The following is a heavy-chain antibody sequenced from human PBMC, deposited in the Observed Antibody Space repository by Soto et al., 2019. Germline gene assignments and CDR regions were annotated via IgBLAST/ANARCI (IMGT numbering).Heavy chain of an antibody. Sequence: PGGSLRLSCAASGFTFSDYYMSWIRQAPGKGLEWVSYISSSSSYTNYADSVKGRFTISRDNAKNSLYLQMNSLRAEDTAVYYCAHLYYDFWSGYHRTYGMDVWGQGTTVTVSS. CDR2: ISSSSSYT. V-gene: IGHV3-11*06. J-gene: IGHJ6*02. D-gene: IGHD3-3*01. CDR3: AHLYYDFWSGYHRTYGMDV. CDR1: GFTFSDYY.